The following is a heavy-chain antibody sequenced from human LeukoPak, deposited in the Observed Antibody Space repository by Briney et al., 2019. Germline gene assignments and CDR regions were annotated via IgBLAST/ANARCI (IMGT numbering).Heavy chain of an antibody. CDR3: ARGGSHYYYCMDV. D-gene: IGHD1-26*01. V-gene: IGHV4-59*01. J-gene: IGHJ6*03. Sequence: SETLSLTCTVSGGSISSYYWSWIRQSPGTGLEWIGYIYYSGITDYNPSLKSRVTFSIDTSKKQFSLNLTSVTAADTAMYFCARGGSHYYYCMDVWGKGTRVTVSS. CDR2: IYYSGIT. CDR1: GGSISSYY.